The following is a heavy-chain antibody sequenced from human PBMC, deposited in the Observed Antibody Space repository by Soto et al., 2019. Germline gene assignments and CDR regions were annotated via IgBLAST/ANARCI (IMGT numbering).Heavy chain of an antibody. V-gene: IGHV3-30-3*01. Sequence: GGSLRLSCAASGFTFSSYAMHWVRQAPGKGLEWVAVISYDGSNKYYADSVKGRFTISRDNSKNTLYLQMNSLRAEDTAVYYCERRRAALKAHDAFDIWGQGTMVTVSS. CDR2: ISYDGSNK. J-gene: IGHJ3*02. CDR3: ERRRAALKAHDAFDI. D-gene: IGHD6-25*01. CDR1: GFTFSSYA.